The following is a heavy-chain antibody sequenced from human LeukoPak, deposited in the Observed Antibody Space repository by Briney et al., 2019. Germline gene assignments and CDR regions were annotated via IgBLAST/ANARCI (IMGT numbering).Heavy chain of an antibody. Sequence: SETLSLTCTVSGGSNSGSYWSWTRQPPGKGLEWIGLIYSSGSANYNPSLRSRVTISVDTSKNHFSLKLRSVTAADTAVYYCAGANDNSPPGYYYYYMDVWGKGTTVTVSS. D-gene: IGHD1-1*01. CDR2: IYSSGSA. J-gene: IGHJ6*03. CDR1: GGSNSGSY. V-gene: IGHV4-59*01. CDR3: AGANDNSPPGYYYYYMDV.